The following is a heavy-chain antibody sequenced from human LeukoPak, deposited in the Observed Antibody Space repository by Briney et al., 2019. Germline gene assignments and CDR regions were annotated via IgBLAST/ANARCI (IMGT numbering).Heavy chain of an antibody. J-gene: IGHJ4*02. Sequence: GASVKVSCKASGYTFTSYAMHWVRQAPGQRLEWMGWINAGNGNTKYSQECQGRVTITRDTSASTAYKELSSLRSEDMAVYYCARSNVLLWFGESYYFDYWGQGTLVTVSS. CDR3: ARSNVLLWFGESYYFDY. CDR1: GYTFTSYA. CDR2: INAGNGNT. V-gene: IGHV1-3*03. D-gene: IGHD3-10*01.